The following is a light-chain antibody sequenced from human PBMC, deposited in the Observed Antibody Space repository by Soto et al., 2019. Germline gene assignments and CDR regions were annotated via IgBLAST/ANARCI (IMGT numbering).Light chain of an antibody. J-gene: IGLJ2*01. Sequence: QSVLTQPASVSGSPGQSITISCTGTNSDVGAFNLVSWYQQHPGKAPKLVICEVTQRPSGVSDRFSGSKSGNTASLTISGLQAEDEADYYCCSYVGNSNYVFGGGTKLTVL. CDR3: CSYVGNSNYV. V-gene: IGLV2-23*02. CDR1: NSDVGAFNL. CDR2: EVT.